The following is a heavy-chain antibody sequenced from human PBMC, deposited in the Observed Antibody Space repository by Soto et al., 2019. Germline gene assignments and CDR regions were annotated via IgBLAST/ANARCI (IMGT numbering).Heavy chain of an antibody. Sequence: QVQLVESGGGVVQPGKSLRLSCAASGFTFSAYGMHWVRQAPGKGLEWVTFISFNGKNTDYADSVKGRFTVSRDHARNPLYLQMNSLRAEETAVYYCADIGGYDSVGGAYWGQGALVTVSS. J-gene: IGHJ4*02. CDR3: ADIGGYDSVGGAY. V-gene: IGHV3-33*05. CDR1: GFTFSAYG. CDR2: ISFNGKNT. D-gene: IGHD3-16*01.